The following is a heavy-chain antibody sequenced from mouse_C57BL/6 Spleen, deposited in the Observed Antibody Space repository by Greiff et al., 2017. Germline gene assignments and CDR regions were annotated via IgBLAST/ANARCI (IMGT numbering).Heavy chain of an antibody. CDR3: NAVVPLYSFDY. CDR1: GYTFTSYW. CDR2: IYPGNSDT. D-gene: IGHD6-5*01. V-gene: IGHV1-5*01. Sequence: VQLQQSGTVLARPGASVKMSCKTSGYTFTSYWMHWVKQRPGQGLEWIGAIYPGNSDTSYNQKFKGKAKMTAVTSASTAYMELSSLTKEYSAVYYCNAVVPLYSFDYWGQGTTLTVSS. J-gene: IGHJ2*01.